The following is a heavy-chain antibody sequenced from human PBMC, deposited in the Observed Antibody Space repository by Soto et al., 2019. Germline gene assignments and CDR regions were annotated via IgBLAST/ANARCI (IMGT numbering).Heavy chain of an antibody. D-gene: IGHD1-26*01. Sequence: QVQLVQSWAEVKKPGSSVKVSCKASGGTFSSYAISWVRQAPGQGLEWMGGIIPIFGTANYAQKFQGRVTITADESTSTAYMELSSLRSEDTAVYYCARDHVRELVEPWGMDVWGQGTTVTVSS. CDR3: ARDHVRELVEPWGMDV. V-gene: IGHV1-69*01. J-gene: IGHJ6*02. CDR1: GGTFSSYA. CDR2: IIPIFGTA.